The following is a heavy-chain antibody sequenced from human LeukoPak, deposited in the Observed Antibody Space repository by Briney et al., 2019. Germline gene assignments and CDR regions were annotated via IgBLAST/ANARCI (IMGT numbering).Heavy chain of an antibody. J-gene: IGHJ4*02. D-gene: IGHD3-22*01. CDR2: IDSRNGHT. Sequence: GASVKVSCKASSYTFTNYGITWVRQAPGQGLEWMGWIDSRNGHTKYGQKFQGRVIMTTDTSTTTTYMEIRSLRSDDTAVYYCARAITMIVRAGDYWGQGTLVTVSS. V-gene: IGHV1-18*01. CDR1: SYTFTNYG. CDR3: ARAITMIVRAGDY.